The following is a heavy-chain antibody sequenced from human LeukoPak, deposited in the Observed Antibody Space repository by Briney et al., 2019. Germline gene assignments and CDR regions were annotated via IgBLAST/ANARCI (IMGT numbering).Heavy chain of an antibody. Sequence: SETLSLTCTVSGGSISSYYWSWIRQPAGKGLEWIGRIYTSGSTNYNPSLKSRVTMSVDTSKNQFSLKLSSVTAADTAVYYCARTIEYSSSSYWFDPWGQETLVTVSS. D-gene: IGHD6-6*01. V-gene: IGHV4-4*07. J-gene: IGHJ5*02. CDR2: IYTSGST. CDR3: ARTIEYSSSSYWFDP. CDR1: GGSISSYY.